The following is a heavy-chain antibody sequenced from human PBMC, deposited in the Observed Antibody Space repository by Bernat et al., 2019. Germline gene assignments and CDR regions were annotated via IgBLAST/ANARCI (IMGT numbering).Heavy chain of an antibody. CDR3: ASDSSSLMEYFQH. CDR2: IWYDGSNK. V-gene: IGHV3-33*01. D-gene: IGHD6-6*01. Sequence: CAASGFTFSSYGMHWVRQAPGKGLELVAVIWYDGSNKYYADSVKGRFTISRDNSKNTLYLQMNSLRAEDTAVYYCASDSSSLMEYFQHWGQGTL. J-gene: IGHJ1*01. CDR1: GFTFSSYG.